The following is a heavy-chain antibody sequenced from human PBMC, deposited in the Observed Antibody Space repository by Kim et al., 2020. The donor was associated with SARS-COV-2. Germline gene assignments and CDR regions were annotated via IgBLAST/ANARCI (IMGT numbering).Heavy chain of an antibody. CDR2: IIPIFATA. Sequence: SVKVSCKASGGTFNSFPISWVRQAPGQGLEWMGGIIPIFATANYAQKFKGRVTISADESTGTGFLEITRLTSEDTAVYYCAREVGVDDIKGPQLGDYWGQGTPVTVSS. CDR3: AREVGVDDIKGPQLGDY. J-gene: IGHJ4*02. D-gene: IGHD3-3*01. V-gene: IGHV1-69*13. CDR1: GGTFNSFP.